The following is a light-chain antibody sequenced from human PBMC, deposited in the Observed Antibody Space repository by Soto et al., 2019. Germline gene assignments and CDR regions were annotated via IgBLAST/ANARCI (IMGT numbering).Light chain of an antibody. CDR3: QQYYTYSLT. J-gene: IGKJ2*01. Sequence: DIQMTQSPSTLSASVGDRVTITCRASQRISSWLAWYQQKPGTAPNLLISNASTLESGVPSRFSGSGSGTEFTLIISSLQPDDFATYYCQQYYTYSLTFGGGTKLEIK. CDR1: QRISSW. V-gene: IGKV1-5*03. CDR2: NAS.